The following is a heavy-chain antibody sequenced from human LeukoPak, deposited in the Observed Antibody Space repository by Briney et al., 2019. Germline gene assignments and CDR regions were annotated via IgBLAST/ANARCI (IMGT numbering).Heavy chain of an antibody. D-gene: IGHD3-16*01. CDR1: GFTFNNYS. Sequence: GGSLRLSCAASGFTFNNYSMNWVRQVPGKGLEWVSYISESSDTIYYADSVKGRFTISRDNAKNSLYLQMNSLRAEDTAVYYCAKDEGDTLLYHWGQGTPVTVSS. V-gene: IGHV3-48*04. CDR2: ISESSDTI. CDR3: AKDEGDTLLYH. J-gene: IGHJ1*01.